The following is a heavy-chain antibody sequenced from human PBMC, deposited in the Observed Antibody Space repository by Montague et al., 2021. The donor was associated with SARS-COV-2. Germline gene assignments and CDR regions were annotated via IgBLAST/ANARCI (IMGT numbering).Heavy chain of an antibody. Sequence: LSLSWAASGFTFSSYAMRWIRQPPGKGLEWIGSIYYSGSTYYNPSLKSRVTISVDTSKNQFSLKLSSVIAADTAVYYCARQSPVTMIVVVISGRFDYWGQGTLVTVSS. CDR3: ARQSPVTMIVVVISGRFDY. CDR2: IYYSGST. V-gene: IGHV4-39*01. D-gene: IGHD3-22*01. CDR1: GFTFSSYA. J-gene: IGHJ4*02.